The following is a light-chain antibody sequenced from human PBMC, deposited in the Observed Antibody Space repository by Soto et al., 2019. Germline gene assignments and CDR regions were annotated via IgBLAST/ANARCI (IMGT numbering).Light chain of an antibody. Sequence: ETVLTQSPGTLSLSPGERATLSCRASQTVNGNSLGWYQQKPGQAPRLLIYDTSSLATGIPDRFSGSGSGTDFTLTISRLEPEDFAVYYCQQCGSLPGTFGQGTRVDIK. CDR3: QQCGSLPGT. CDR2: DTS. CDR1: QTVNGNS. J-gene: IGKJ1*01. V-gene: IGKV3-20*01.